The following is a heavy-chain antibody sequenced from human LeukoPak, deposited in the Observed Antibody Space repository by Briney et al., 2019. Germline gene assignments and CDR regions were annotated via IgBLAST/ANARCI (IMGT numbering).Heavy chain of an antibody. D-gene: IGHD3-22*01. J-gene: IGHJ4*01. Sequence: PGGSLRLSCAASGFTVSSNYMSWVRQAPGKGLEWVSVIYSGSSTYYADSVKGRFAISRDNSKNTLYLQMNSLRPEDMAVYYCAKEIFSGLLYIEFWGHGTLVTVSS. V-gene: IGHV3-53*01. CDR3: AKEIFSGLLYIEF. CDR1: GFTVSSNY. CDR2: IYSGSST.